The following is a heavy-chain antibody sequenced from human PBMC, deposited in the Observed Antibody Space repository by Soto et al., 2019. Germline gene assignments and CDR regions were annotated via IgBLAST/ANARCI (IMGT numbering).Heavy chain of an antibody. Sequence: EVQLVQSGGDLVQPGGSLRLSCVASGFTFSTYWMTWVRRAPGMGLEWVAGIKEDGREELYVDSVKGRFSVSRDNAKNSLYLQLNSLSAVDTAVYYCATAISSPFSNFDYWGQGSLVNVSA. CDR1: GFTFSTYW. CDR3: ATAISSPFSNFDY. D-gene: IGHD2-2*01. V-gene: IGHV3-7*01. CDR2: IKEDGREE. J-gene: IGHJ4*02.